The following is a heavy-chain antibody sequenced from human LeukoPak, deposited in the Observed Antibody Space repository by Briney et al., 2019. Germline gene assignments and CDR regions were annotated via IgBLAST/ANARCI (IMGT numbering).Heavy chain of an antibody. CDR1: GFPFSSHE. CDR2: ISTGGIST. V-gene: IGHV3-48*03. Sequence: GGSLRLSCAAPGFPFSSHEMNWVRQAPGKGLEWVSYISTGGISTHYADSVKGRFTISRDNANNLVYLQMNSLRADDTGIYYCATRHDYWGQGTLVTVSS. CDR3: ATRHDY. J-gene: IGHJ4*02.